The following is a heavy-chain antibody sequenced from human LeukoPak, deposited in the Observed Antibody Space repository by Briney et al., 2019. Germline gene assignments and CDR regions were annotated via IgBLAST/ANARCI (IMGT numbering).Heavy chain of an antibody. CDR1: GGSISSYY. V-gene: IGHV4-59*08. CDR3: ARVYYDYVWGSYPTGFDY. CDR2: IYYSGST. J-gene: IGHJ4*02. Sequence: PSETLSLTCTVSGGSISSYYWSWIRQPLGKGLEWIGYIYYSGSTNYNPSLKSRVTISVDTSKNQFSLKLSSVTAADTAVYYCARVYYDYVWGSYPTGFDYWGQGTLVTVSS. D-gene: IGHD3-16*02.